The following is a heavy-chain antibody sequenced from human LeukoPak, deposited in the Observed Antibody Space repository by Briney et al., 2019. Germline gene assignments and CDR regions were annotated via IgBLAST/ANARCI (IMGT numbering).Heavy chain of an antibody. CDR1: GGSFSIGSSY. CDR2: VYHTGTT. V-gene: IGHV4-39*01. D-gene: IGHD3-9*01. J-gene: IGHJ4*02. CDR3: ARLYYHTSRYYDF. Sequence: SEALSLTCTVSGGSFSIGSSYWGWIRQPPGSGLEWIGTVYHTGTTYYNPSLRSRVTMSVDTSKNQFSLKMSSVTAADTAVYYCARLYYHTSRYYDFWGQGTLVTVSS.